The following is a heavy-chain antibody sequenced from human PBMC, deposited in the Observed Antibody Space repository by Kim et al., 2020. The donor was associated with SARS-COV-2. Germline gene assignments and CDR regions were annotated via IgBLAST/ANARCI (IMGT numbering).Heavy chain of an antibody. CDR3: AKANGYFDY. J-gene: IGHJ4*02. V-gene: IGHV3-23*01. CDR2: LSTRGDST. CDR1: GFAFGSFA. Sequence: GGSLRLSCAASGFAFGSFAMNWVRQAPGKGLEWVSALSTRGDSTFYADSVRGRFTISRDNSKNALFLQMNSLRAEDTAVYYCAKANGYFDYWGQGTLVTVSS. D-gene: IGHD2-8*01.